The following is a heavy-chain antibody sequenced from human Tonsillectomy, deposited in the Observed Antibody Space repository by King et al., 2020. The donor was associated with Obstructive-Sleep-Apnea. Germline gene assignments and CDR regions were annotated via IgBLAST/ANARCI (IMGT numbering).Heavy chain of an antibody. D-gene: IGHD2-2*01. CDR1: GFTVSSNY. CDR3: ARERYGYCSSTSCPTGPYYYYGMDV. J-gene: IGHJ6*02. V-gene: IGHV3-53*04. CDR2: IYSGGST. Sequence: QLVQSGGGLVQPGGSLRLSCAASGFTVSSNYMSWVRQAPGKGLEWVSVIYSGGSTYYADSVKGRFTISRHNSKNTLYLQMNSLRAEDTAVYYCARERYGYCSSTSCPTGPYYYYGMDVWGQGTTVTVSS.